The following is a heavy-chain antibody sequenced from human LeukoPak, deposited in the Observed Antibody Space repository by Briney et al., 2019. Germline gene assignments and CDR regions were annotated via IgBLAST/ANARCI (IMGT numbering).Heavy chain of an antibody. D-gene: IGHD6-19*01. J-gene: IGHJ4*02. CDR3: ARVGGLIAVAEPPLY. V-gene: IGHV1-18*01. CDR1: GYTFTSYG. Sequence: GASVKVSCKASGYTFTSYGISWVRQAPGQGLEWMGWISAYNGNTNYAQKLQGRVTMTTDTSTSTVYMELRSLRSDDTAVYYCARVGGLIAVAEPPLYWGQGTLVTVSS. CDR2: ISAYNGNT.